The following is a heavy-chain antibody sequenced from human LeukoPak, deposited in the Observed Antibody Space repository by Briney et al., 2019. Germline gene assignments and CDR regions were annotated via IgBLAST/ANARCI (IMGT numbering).Heavy chain of an antibody. D-gene: IGHD2-2*03. J-gene: IGHJ5*02. CDR1: GYTFTDYG. V-gene: IGHV1-18*01. CDR3: ARDLGYCSTTGCYRNWFNP. Sequence: ASVKVSCKASGYTFTDYGIPWVRQAPGQGLEWMGWINTFNGSTNYAQNLQGRFTMTADTSAATAYMELRSLRFDDTAVFYCARDLGYCSTTGCYRNWFNPWGQGTLVTVSS. CDR2: INTFNGST.